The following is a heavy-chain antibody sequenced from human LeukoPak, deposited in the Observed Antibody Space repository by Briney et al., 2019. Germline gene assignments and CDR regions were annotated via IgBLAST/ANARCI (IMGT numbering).Heavy chain of an antibody. CDR2: SNPKSGGT. J-gene: IGHJ4*02. Sequence: VASVRVSYEASVYTFTDYYVHWVRQAPGQGVGGRGWSNPKSGGTNYAQRFQGRVTMTRDTSISTVYMELRRLRVDDTAVYYCARDFDTSGYYAGHWGPGTLVTVSS. V-gene: IGHV1-2*02. CDR1: VYTFTDYY. D-gene: IGHD3-22*01. CDR3: ARDFDTSGYYAGH.